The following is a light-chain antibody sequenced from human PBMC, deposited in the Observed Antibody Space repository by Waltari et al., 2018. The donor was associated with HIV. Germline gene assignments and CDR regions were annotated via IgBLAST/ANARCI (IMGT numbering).Light chain of an antibody. Sequence: QSVLTQPPSVSGAPGQRVTISCTGSSSNIGAGFEVPWYQQLPGTAPKLLVYDNTNRPSGVPDRFSGSKSGTSASLGITGLQSEDEADYYCQSYDSSLRGILFGGGTKLTVL. V-gene: IGLV1-40*01. J-gene: IGLJ2*01. CDR3: QSYDSSLRGIL. CDR2: DNT. CDR1: SSNIGAGFE.